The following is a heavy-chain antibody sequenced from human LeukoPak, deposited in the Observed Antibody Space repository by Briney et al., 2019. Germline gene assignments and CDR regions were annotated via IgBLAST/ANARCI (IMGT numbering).Heavy chain of an antibody. J-gene: IGHJ5*02. Sequence: ASVKVSCKASGGTFSSYAIRWVRQAPGQGLECVGGIIPIFGTANYAQKFQGRVTITTDESTSTAYMELSSLRSEDTAVYYCARVVQLWLRSKWFDAGGRATLVSVSS. CDR3: ARVVQLWLRSKWFDA. D-gene: IGHD5-18*01. CDR1: GGTFSSYA. CDR2: IIPIFGTA. V-gene: IGHV1-69*05.